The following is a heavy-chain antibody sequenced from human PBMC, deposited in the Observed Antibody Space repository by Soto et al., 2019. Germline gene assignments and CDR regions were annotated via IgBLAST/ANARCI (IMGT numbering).Heavy chain of an antibody. CDR2: IVVGSGNT. CDR3: GTAGGLAAYYYYGMDV. V-gene: IGHV1-58*02. Sequence: GAPVEGSRKGSWFTFSSSSMQGGRQGRGQSLEWIGWIVVGSGNTNYAQKFQERVTITRDMSTSTAYMELSSLRSEDTAVYYCGTAGGLAAYYYYGMDVWGQGTTVTGSS. J-gene: IGHJ6*02. D-gene: IGHD6-19*01. CDR1: WFTFSSSS.